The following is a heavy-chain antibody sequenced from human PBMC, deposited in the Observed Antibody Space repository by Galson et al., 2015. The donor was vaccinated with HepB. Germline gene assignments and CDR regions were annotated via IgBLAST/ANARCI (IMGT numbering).Heavy chain of an antibody. D-gene: IGHD1-26*01. J-gene: IGHJ1*01. Sequence: SVKVSCKASGYTFTSYGISWVRQAPGQGLEWMGWISAYNGNTNYAQKLQGRVTMTTDTSTSTAYMELRSLRSDDTAVYYCARDPSSGSYFAEYFQHWGQGTLGTVSS. V-gene: IGHV1-18*04. CDR1: GYTFTSYG. CDR2: ISAYNGNT. CDR3: ARDPSSGSYFAEYFQH.